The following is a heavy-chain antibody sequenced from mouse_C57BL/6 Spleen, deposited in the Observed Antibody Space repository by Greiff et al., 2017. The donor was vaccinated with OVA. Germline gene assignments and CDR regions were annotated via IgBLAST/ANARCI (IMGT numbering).Heavy chain of an antibody. CDR3: ASKDYYD. Sequence: QVQLQQPGAELVMPGASVKLSCKASGYTFTSYWMHWVKPRPGQGLEWIGEIDPSDSYTNYNQKFKGKSTFTVDKSSITAYMQLSSLTSEDSSDCYCASKDYYDWGQGTTLTVAS. CDR1: GYTFTSYW. CDR2: IDPSDSYT. J-gene: IGHJ2*01. D-gene: IGHD1-1*01. V-gene: IGHV1-69*01.